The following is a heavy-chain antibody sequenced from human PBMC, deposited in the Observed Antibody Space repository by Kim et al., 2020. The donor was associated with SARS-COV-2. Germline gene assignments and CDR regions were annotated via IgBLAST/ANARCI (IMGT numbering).Heavy chain of an antibody. D-gene: IGHD4-17*01. Sequence: ASVKVSCKASGYTFTSYGISWVRQAPGQGLEWMGWISAYNGNTNYAQKLQGRVTMTTDTSTSTAYMELRSLRSDDTAVYYCARDPTLYPLHYGDYGIGGDDAFDIWGQGTMVTVSS. V-gene: IGHV1-18*04. CDR3: ARDPTLYPLHYGDYGIGGDDAFDI. J-gene: IGHJ3*02. CDR2: ISAYNGNT. CDR1: GYTFTSYG.